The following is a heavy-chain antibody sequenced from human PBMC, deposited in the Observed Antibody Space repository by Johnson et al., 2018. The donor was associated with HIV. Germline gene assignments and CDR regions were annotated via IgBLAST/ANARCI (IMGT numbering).Heavy chain of an antibody. D-gene: IGHD3-22*01. J-gene: IGHJ3*02. CDR1: GFTFISYD. CDR2: IGTAGDT. V-gene: IGHV3-13*01. Sequence: VQLVESGGGVVQPGRSLRLSCAASGFTFISYDMHWVRQATGKGLEWVSAIGTAGDTYYPGSVKGRFTISRENAKNSLYLQMNSLRAGDTAVYYCARGNRQYYYDSSGDAVDIWGQGTMVTVSS. CDR3: ARGNRQYYYDSSGDAVDI.